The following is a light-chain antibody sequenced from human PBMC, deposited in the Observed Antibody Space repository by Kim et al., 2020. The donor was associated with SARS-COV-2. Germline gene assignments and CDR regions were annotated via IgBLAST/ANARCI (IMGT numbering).Light chain of an antibody. CDR1: ENERKS. J-gene: IGLJ3*02. CDR2: YDA. V-gene: IGLV3-21*04. Sequence: APGQTAKYAGGGDENERKSVHRDQQQPGQATVLVIYYDADRPSGISDGLTGSNSGNTATLYIGRVEAADEADYYCQVWDVSTDHWVFGGGTILTVL. CDR3: QVWDVSTDHWV.